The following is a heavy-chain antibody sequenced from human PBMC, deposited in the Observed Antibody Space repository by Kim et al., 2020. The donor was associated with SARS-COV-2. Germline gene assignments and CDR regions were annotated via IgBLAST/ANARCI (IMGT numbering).Heavy chain of an antibody. CDR2: ISYDGSNK. Sequence: GGSLRLSCAASGFTFSSYGMHWVRQAPGKVLEWVAVISYDGSNKYYADSVKGRFTISRDNSKNTLYLQMNSLRAEDTAVYYCAKDLYYDSSGYEYCFDYWGQGTLVTVSS. D-gene: IGHD3-22*01. CDR3: AKDLYYDSSGYEYCFDY. V-gene: IGHV3-30*18. J-gene: IGHJ4*02. CDR1: GFTFSSYG.